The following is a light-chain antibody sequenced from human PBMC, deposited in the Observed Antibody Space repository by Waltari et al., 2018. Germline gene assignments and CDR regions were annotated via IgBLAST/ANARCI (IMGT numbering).Light chain of an antibody. Sequence: EIVLTQSPATLSLSPEERATLSCRASHSVSSYLGWYQRKPGQAPRLLIYEASNRATGIPPGFSGSGSGTDFTLTNSRLEPEDFAVYYCQQRSNWPPLTFGGGNKVEIK. V-gene: IGKV3-11*01. J-gene: IGKJ4*01. CDR2: EAS. CDR3: QQRSNWPPLT. CDR1: HSVSSY.